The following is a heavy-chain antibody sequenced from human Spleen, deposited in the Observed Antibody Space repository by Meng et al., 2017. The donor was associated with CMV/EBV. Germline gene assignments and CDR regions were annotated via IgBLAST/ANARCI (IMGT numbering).Heavy chain of an antibody. CDR1: GYTFTGHF. J-gene: IGHJ4*02. CDR3: ASDDNWGPDY. D-gene: IGHD7-27*01. V-gene: IGHV1-2*02. Sequence: ASVKVSCKASGYTFTGHFMHWVRQAPGQGLEWMGWIHPNTGVTNYAQNFQGRVTMTRDTSIRTLYMELSGLRSDDTAMYYCASDDNWGPDYWGQGTLVTVSS. CDR2: IHPNTGVT.